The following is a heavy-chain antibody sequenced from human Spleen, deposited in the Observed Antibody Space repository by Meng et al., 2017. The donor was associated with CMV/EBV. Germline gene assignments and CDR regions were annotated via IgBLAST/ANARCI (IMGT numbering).Heavy chain of an antibody. CDR3: ASNGGLAGRLLYY. J-gene: IGHJ4*02. CDR1: QIPFSDYY. CDR2: ISSGGTTI. V-gene: IGHV3-11*04. D-gene: IGHD2-15*01. Sequence: CTDSQIPFSDYYMSWIRQAPGQGLEWVSYISSGGTTIYYADSVKGRFTISRDNGKNSVYLQMNSLRAEDTAVYYCASNGGLAGRLLYYWGRGALVTVSS.